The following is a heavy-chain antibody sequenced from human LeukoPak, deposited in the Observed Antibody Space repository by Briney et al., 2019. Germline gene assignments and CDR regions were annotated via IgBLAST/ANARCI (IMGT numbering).Heavy chain of an antibody. D-gene: IGHD3-22*01. J-gene: IGHJ4*02. V-gene: IGHV1-18*01. Sequence: ASVKVSCKASGYTFTSYGISWVRQAPGQGLEWMGWISAYNGNTNYAQKLQGRVTMTTDTSTSTAYMELRSLRSDDTAVYYCARDKKVGYYDSSGYYYWSSFDYWGQGTLVTVSS. CDR1: GYTFTSYG. CDR2: ISAYNGNT. CDR3: ARDKKVGYYDSSGYYYWSSFDY.